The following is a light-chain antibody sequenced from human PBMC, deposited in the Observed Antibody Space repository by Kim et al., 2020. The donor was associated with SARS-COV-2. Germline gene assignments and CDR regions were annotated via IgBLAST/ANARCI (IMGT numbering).Light chain of an antibody. CDR2: ANN. Sequence: VTLSCTGSSSTIGAGFDVHWYQQLPGTAPKLLIYANNIRPSGVPDRFSGSKSGTSASLAITGLQAEDEADYYCQSYDTSLRGSYVFGSGTKVTVL. V-gene: IGLV1-40*01. J-gene: IGLJ1*01. CDR1: SSTIGAGFD. CDR3: QSYDTSLRGSYV.